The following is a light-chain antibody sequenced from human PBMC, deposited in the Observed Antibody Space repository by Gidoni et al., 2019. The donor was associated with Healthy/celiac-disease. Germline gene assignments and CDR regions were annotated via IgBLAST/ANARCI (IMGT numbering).Light chain of an antibody. V-gene: IGLV3-1*01. CDR2: QYS. J-gene: IGLJ2*01. Sequence: YELTHPHSVSVSPVQTASITWYGAKVGDKYACWYQQKTGQSPVLVIYQYSKRPSGIPERFSGANSGTTATLTISGTQAMDEADYYCQAWDSITAVFGGWTKLTVL. CDR3: QAWDSITAV. CDR1: KVGDKY.